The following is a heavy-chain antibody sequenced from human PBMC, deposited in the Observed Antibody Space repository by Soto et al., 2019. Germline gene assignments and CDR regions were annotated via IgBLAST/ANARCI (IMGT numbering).Heavy chain of an antibody. Sequence: SETLSLTCTVSGGSISSSSYYWGWIRQPPGKGLEWIGSIYYSGSTYYNPSLKSRVTISVDTSKNQFSLKLSSVTAADTAVYYCASFGDYYYYMDVWGKGTTVTSP. V-gene: IGHV4-39*01. CDR3: ASFGDYYYYMDV. CDR1: GGSISSSSYY. CDR2: IYYSGST. D-gene: IGHD3-16*01. J-gene: IGHJ6*03.